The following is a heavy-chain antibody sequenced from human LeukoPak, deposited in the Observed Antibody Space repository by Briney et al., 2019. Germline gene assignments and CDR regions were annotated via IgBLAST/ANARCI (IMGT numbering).Heavy chain of an antibody. CDR2: INPNSGGT. J-gene: IGHJ5*02. CDR1: GFTFTGYY. V-gene: IGHV1-2*02. Sequence: GASVKVSCKASGFTFTGYYLHWVRQAPGQGLEWMGWINPNSGGTNYAQKLQGRVTMTTDTSTSTAYMELRSLRSDDTAVYYCAREDYYDSSGYYYVRNWFDPWGQGTLVTVSS. CDR3: AREDYYDSSGYYYVRNWFDP. D-gene: IGHD3-22*01.